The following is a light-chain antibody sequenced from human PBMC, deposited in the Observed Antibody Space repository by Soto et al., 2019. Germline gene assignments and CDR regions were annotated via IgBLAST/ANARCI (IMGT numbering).Light chain of an antibody. CDR1: QSVSDH. CDR2: GAS. V-gene: IGKV3-15*01. J-gene: IGKJ1*01. CDR3: QHYNNWPPWT. Sequence: EMVMTQSPATLSVSPGERVTLSCRASQSVSDHLAWYQQKRGQAPRLLIYGASTRATGIPARFSGSGSGTEFTLTINGLQSEDFAVYYCQHYNNWPPWTFGQGTTVEI.